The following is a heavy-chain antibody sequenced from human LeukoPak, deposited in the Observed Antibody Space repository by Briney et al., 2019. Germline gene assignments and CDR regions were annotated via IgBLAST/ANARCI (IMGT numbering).Heavy chain of an antibody. CDR2: ISSSSSYI. J-gene: IGHJ4*02. CDR1: GFTFSSYS. CDR3: ATKSSCGWYSRY. D-gene: IGHD6-19*01. Sequence: GGSLRLSCAASGFTFSSYSMKWVRQAPGKGLEWVSSISSSSSYIYYADSVKGRFTISRDNAKNSLYLQMNSLRGEDTAVYYCATKSSCGWYSRYWGQGTLVTVSS. V-gene: IGHV3-21*01.